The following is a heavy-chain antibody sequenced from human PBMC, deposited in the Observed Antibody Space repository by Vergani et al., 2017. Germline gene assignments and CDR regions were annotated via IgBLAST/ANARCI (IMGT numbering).Heavy chain of an antibody. CDR2: IYYSGST. CDR3: ARDDRTYGSGGDY. Sequence: QLQLQESGPGLVKPSETLSLTCTVSGGSISSSSYYWSWIRQHPGKGLEWIGYIYYSGSTYYNPSLKSRVTISVDTSKNQFSLKLSSVTAADTAVYYCARDDRTYGSGGDYWGQGTLVTVSS. D-gene: IGHD3-10*01. J-gene: IGHJ4*02. V-gene: IGHV4-31*03. CDR1: GGSISSSSYY.